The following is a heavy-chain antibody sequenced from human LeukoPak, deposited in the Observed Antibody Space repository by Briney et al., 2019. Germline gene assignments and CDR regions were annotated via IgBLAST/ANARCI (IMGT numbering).Heavy chain of an antibody. CDR1: GGSFSGYY. J-gene: IGHJ4*02. V-gene: IGHV4-34*01. CDR2: INHSGST. D-gene: IGHD2-21*02. CDR3: ASLIETAGDLFDY. Sequence: SETLSLTCAVYGGSFSGYYWSWIRQPPGKGLEWIGEINHSGSTNYNPSLKSRVTISVDTSKNQFSLKLGSVTAADTAVYYCASLIETAGDLFDYWGQGTLVTVSS.